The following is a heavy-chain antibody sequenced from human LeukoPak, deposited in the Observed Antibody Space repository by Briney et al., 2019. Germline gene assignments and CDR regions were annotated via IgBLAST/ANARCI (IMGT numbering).Heavy chain of an antibody. Sequence: PSETLSPTCDVSGGSISSSNWWTWVRQPPGKGLEWIGHIYHTGNTIYNPSLKSRVTISVDKSKNQFSLKLSSVTAADTAVYYCARSIWFGESLWGQGTLVTVSS. V-gene: IGHV4/OR15-8*01. D-gene: IGHD3-10*01. CDR2: IYHTGNT. CDR1: GGSISSSNW. CDR3: ARSIWFGESL. J-gene: IGHJ4*02.